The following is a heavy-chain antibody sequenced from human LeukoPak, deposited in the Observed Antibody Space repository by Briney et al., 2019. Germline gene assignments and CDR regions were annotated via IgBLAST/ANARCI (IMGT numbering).Heavy chain of an antibody. D-gene: IGHD5-18*01. CDR3: ARGGGYSYGLDRDAFDI. Sequence: ASVKVSCKASGYTFTSYAMHWVRQAPGQRLEWMGWINAGNGNTKYSQKFQGRVTITRDTSTSTAYMELRSLRSDDTAVYYCARGGGYSYGLDRDAFDIWGQGTMVTVSS. CDR1: GYTFTSYA. V-gene: IGHV1-3*01. J-gene: IGHJ3*02. CDR2: INAGNGNT.